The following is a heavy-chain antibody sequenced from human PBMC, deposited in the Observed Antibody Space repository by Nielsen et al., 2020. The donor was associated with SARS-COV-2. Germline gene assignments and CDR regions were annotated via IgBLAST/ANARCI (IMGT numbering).Heavy chain of an antibody. J-gene: IGHJ3*02. CDR2: IYYSGST. V-gene: IGHV4-59*08. CDR3: ARHPLGAYMIVVVRHAFDI. CDR1: GGSISTYY. Sequence: SETLSLTCTVSGGSISTYYWSWIRQPPGKGLEWIGYIYYSGSTNYNPSLKSRVTISVDTSKNQFSLKLSSVTAADTAVYYCARHPLGAYMIVVVRHAFDIWGQGTMVTVSS. D-gene: IGHD3-22*01.